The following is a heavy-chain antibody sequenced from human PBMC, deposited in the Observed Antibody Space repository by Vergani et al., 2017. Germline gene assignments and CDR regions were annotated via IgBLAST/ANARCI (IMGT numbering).Heavy chain of an antibody. CDR1: GDSIISRSYY. CDR3: ARGPSVVQGHYIYYYSYFMDV. D-gene: IGHD2-15*01. CDR2: IYNSGNG. J-gene: IGHJ6*03. Sequence: QMQLQESGPGLVKASETLSLTCTVSGDSIISRSYYWGWIRQPPGKGLEWIGSIYNSGNGDSSSSLKSRVTISADTSKNQFSLRLTSVTAADTAVYYCARGPSVVQGHYIYYYSYFMDVWGKGTTVTVSS. V-gene: IGHV4-39*01.